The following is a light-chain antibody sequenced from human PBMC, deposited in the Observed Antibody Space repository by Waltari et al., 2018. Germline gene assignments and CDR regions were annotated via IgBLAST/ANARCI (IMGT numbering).Light chain of an antibody. Sequence: SYELTQPPSVSVSPGQTVSITCSGDTGEDKYTCRYQQKPGQSPVLVIYQDNTRPSGIPERFSGSNSGNTATLTISGTQAVDEADYYCQAWDSSIEVFGGGTKLTVL. CDR3: QAWDSSIEV. J-gene: IGLJ2*01. CDR2: QDN. V-gene: IGLV3-1*01. CDR1: TGEDKY.